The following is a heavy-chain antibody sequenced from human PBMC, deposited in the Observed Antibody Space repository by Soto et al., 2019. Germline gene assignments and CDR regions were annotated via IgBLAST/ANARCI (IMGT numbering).Heavy chain of an antibody. CDR2: ISAYSGNT. Sequence: ASVKVSCKASGYTFTSYGISWVRQAPGQGLEWMGWISAYSGNTNYAQKLQGRVTMTTDTSTSTAYMELRSLRSDDTAVYYCARDLGYSYGYLHYYGMDVWGQGTTVTVSS. CDR1: GYTFTSYG. J-gene: IGHJ6*02. CDR3: ARDLGYSYGYLHYYGMDV. V-gene: IGHV1-18*01. D-gene: IGHD5-18*01.